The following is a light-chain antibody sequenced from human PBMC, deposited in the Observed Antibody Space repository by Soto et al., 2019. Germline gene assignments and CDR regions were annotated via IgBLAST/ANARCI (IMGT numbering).Light chain of an antibody. CDR3: QQYNKWYLT. J-gene: IGKJ1*01. CDR2: DAS. Sequence: EILLTQSPSTLSVSPGDRATISCRASQSVSIDLGFCQQKPGQAPRILIYDASTRATGIPARLSGSGSGTEFTLTISSMQHEDFTVYYCQQYNKWYLTFGQGTKVDIK. V-gene: IGKV3-15*01. CDR1: QSVSID.